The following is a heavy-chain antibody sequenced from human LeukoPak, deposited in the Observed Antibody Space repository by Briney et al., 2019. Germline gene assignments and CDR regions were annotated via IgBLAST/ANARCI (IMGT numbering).Heavy chain of an antibody. J-gene: IGHJ4*02. V-gene: IGHV4-34*01. CDR1: GGSFSGYY. D-gene: IGHD3-16*02. CDR3: ARGGDYVWGSYRYFDY. Sequence: PSETLSLTCAVYGGSFSGYYWSWIRQPPGKGLEWIGEINPSGSTNYNPSLKSRVTISVDTSKNQFSLKLSSVTAADTAVYYCARGGDYVWGSYRYFDYWGQGTLVTVSS. CDR2: INPSGST.